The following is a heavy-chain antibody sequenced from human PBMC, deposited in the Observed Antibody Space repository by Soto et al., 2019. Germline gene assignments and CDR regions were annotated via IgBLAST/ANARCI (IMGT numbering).Heavy chain of an antibody. CDR1: GGSISSYY. Sequence: SETLSLTCTVSGGSISSYYWSWIRQPPGKGLEWIGYIYYSGSTNYNPSLKSRVTISVDTSKSQFSLRLTSVTAADTAVYYCAGGIISWRFDYWAQGTLVTVPQ. J-gene: IGHJ4*02. CDR3: AGGIISWRFDY. V-gene: IGHV4-59*08. D-gene: IGHD6-13*01. CDR2: IYYSGST.